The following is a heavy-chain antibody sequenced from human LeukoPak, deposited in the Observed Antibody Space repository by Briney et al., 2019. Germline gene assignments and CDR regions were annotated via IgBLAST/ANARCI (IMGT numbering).Heavy chain of an antibody. CDR1: GGSISSHY. D-gene: IGHD1-26*01. CDR2: IHNSGRT. CDR3: AKEVVGLRYYMDV. V-gene: IGHV4-59*11. J-gene: IGHJ6*03. Sequence: SETLSLTCTVSGGSISSHYWSWIRQPPGKGLDWIGYIHNSGRTNYNPSLKSRVTISVDTSKNQFSLKLTSVTAADTAVYYCAKEVVGLRYYMDVWGKGTTVTVSS.